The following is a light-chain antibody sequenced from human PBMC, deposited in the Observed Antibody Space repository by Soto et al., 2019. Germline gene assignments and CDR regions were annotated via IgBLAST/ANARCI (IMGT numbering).Light chain of an antibody. CDR1: QDIANS. CDR2: DAS. J-gene: IGKJ4*02. V-gene: IGKV1-33*01. Sequence: DIQMTQSPSSLSASVGDRVTITCQASQDIANSLNWYQQKPGKAPNLLIYDASNLETGVPSRFNGSGAGTDFTFTISSLQPEDIATYFCLLYQTLPRTFGGGTKLKIK. CDR3: LLYQTLPRT.